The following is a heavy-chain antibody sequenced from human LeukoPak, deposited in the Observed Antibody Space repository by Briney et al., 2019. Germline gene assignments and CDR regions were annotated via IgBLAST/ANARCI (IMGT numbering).Heavy chain of an antibody. CDR2: INPNSGGT. CDR1: GYTFTGYY. CDR3: ARGDYGDCGGYYGMDV. D-gene: IGHD4-17*01. V-gene: IGHV1-2*02. Sequence: ASVKVSCKASGYTFTGYYMHWVRQAPGQGLEWMGWINPNSGGTNYAQKFQGRVTMTRDTSISTAYMELSRLRSDDTAVYYCARGDYGDCGGYYGMDVWGQGTTVTVSS. J-gene: IGHJ6*02.